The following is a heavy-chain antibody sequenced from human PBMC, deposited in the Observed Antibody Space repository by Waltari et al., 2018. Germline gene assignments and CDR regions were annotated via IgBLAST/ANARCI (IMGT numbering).Heavy chain of an antibody. CDR3: ARVVVVAAPMGDWFDP. CDR1: GYSISSGYY. CDR2: IYHSGST. Sequence: QVQLQESGPGLVKPSETLSLTCAVSGYSISSGYYWGWIRQPPGKGLEWIGSIYHSGSTYYNPSLKSRVTISVDTSKNQFSLKLSSVTAADTAVYYCARVVVVAAPMGDWFDPWGQGTLVTVSS. D-gene: IGHD2-15*01. V-gene: IGHV4-38-2*01. J-gene: IGHJ5*02.